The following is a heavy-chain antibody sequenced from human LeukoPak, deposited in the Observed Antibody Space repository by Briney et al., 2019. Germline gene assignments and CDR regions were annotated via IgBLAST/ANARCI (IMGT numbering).Heavy chain of an antibody. CDR2: IYYTGNT. Sequence: PSETLSLTCTVSGVSISSSNSYWGWIRQPPGKGLEWIGSIYYTGNTYYNASLKSQVSISIDTSKNQFSLKPSSVTAADTAVYYCARDGHDYGDQKGYDYWGQGTLVTVSS. V-gene: IGHV4-39*02. D-gene: IGHD4-17*01. CDR3: ARDGHDYGDQKGYDY. J-gene: IGHJ4*02. CDR1: GVSISSSNSY.